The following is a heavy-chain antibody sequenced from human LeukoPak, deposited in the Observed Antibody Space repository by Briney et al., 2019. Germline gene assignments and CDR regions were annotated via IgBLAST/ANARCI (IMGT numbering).Heavy chain of an antibody. Sequence: GGSLRLSCATSGFTLSSFWMHWVRQAPGKGLEWVAVISYDGSNKYYADSVKGRFTISRDNSKNTLYLQMNSLRAEDTAVYYCAKDAGLRMAFLLQYYYYGMDVWGQGTTVTVSS. CDR2: ISYDGSNK. D-gene: IGHD5-24*01. J-gene: IGHJ6*02. CDR3: AKDAGLRMAFLLQYYYYGMDV. V-gene: IGHV3-30*18. CDR1: GFTLSSFW.